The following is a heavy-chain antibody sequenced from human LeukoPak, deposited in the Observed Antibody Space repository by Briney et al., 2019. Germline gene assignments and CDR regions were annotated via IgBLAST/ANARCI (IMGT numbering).Heavy chain of an antibody. J-gene: IGHJ4*02. CDR1: GFTFSSHW. D-gene: IGHD4-11*01. Sequence: GGSLRLSCAGSGFTFSSHWVHWVRQAPGKGLVWVSRINNDGSSTNYADSVKGRFTISRDNAKNTLYLQMNSLRVEDTAVYYCARAGNYRFDYWGQGTLVTVSS. CDR2: INNDGSST. CDR3: ARAGNYRFDY. V-gene: IGHV3-74*01.